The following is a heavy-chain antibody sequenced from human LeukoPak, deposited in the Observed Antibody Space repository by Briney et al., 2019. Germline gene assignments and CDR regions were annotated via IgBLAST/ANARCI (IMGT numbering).Heavy chain of an antibody. Sequence: GASVKVSCKASGGTFSSYAISWVRQAPGQGLEWMGGIIPIFGTANYAQKFQGRVTITADESTSTAYMELSSLRSEDTAVYYCARVAEDQSFGEYYYFDYWGQGTLVTVSS. CDR3: ARVAEDQSFGEYYYFDY. CDR2: IIPIFGTA. CDR1: GGTFSSYA. D-gene: IGHD3-10*01. J-gene: IGHJ4*02. V-gene: IGHV1-69*13.